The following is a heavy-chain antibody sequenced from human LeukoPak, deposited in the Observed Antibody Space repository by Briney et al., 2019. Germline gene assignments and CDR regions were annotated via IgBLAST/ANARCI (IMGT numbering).Heavy chain of an antibody. CDR3: ARSNNSNYVLRTARFRLDAFDI. CDR1: GGTFSSYA. Sequence: SVKVSCKASGGTFSSYAISWVRQAPGQGLEWMGRIIPIFGTANYAQKFQGRVTITTDESTSTAYMELSSLRSEDTAVYYCARSNNSNYVLRTARFRLDAFDIWGQGTMVTVSS. D-gene: IGHD4-11*01. CDR2: IIPIFGTA. V-gene: IGHV1-69*05. J-gene: IGHJ3*02.